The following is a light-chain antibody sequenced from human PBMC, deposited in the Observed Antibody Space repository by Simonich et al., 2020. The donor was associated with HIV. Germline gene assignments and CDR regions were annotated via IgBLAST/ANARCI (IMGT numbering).Light chain of an antibody. CDR3: QQSYSTPPWT. CDR1: QDISNY. V-gene: IGKV1-39*01. J-gene: IGKJ1*01. CDR2: AAS. Sequence: DIQMTQSPSSLSASVGDRVIITCQASQDISNYLNWYQQKPGKAPKLLIYAASSLQSGVPSRFSGSGSGTDFTLTISSLQPEDFATYYCQQSYSTPPWTFGQGTKVEIK.